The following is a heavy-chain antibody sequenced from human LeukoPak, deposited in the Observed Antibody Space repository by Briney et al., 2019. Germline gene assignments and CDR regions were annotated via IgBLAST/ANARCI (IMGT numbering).Heavy chain of an antibody. D-gene: IGHD6-13*01. J-gene: IGHJ3*02. Sequence: GGSLRLSCAASGFTFSSYSMNWVRQAPGKGLEWVSSISSGSSFIYYADSVKGRFTISRDNAKNSLYLQMDSLRAEDTAVYYCARDSGSPQDAFDIWGQGTMVTVSS. CDR1: GFTFSSYS. CDR2: ISSGSSFI. V-gene: IGHV3-21*01. CDR3: ARDSGSPQDAFDI.